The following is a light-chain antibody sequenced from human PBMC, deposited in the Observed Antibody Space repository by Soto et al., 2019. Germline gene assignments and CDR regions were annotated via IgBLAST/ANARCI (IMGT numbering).Light chain of an antibody. Sequence: DIQMTQSPSFVSASVGDRVTITCRASQAISSWLAGYEQKRGKARKLQMYGACSLQRGVPSRFSGSGSVTDFTLTINSLQPEDFATYYCQQANSFPMTFGQGTRLENK. J-gene: IGKJ5*01. CDR2: GAC. CDR1: QAISSW. CDR3: QQANSFPMT. V-gene: IGKV1-12*01.